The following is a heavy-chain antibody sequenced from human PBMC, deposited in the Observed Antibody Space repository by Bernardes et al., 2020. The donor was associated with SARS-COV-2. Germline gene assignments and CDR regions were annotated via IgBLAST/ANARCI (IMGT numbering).Heavy chain of an antibody. J-gene: IGHJ6*02. Sequence: SETLSLTCTVSGGSISSYYWSWIRQPPGKGLEWIGYIYYSGSTNYNPSLKSRVTISVDTSKNQFSLKLSSVTAADTAVYYCARVILTGFLTPYGMDVWGQGTTVTVSS. CDR2: IYYSGST. D-gene: IGHD3-9*01. CDR3: ARVILTGFLTPYGMDV. CDR1: GGSISSYY. V-gene: IGHV4-59*01.